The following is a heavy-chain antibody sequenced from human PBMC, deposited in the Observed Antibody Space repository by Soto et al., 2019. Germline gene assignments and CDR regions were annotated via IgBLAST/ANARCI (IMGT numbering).Heavy chain of an antibody. CDR1: GFTFSTDS. D-gene: IGHD6-19*01. CDR3: ARFFGSGFDY. V-gene: IGHV3-48*02. Sequence: SGGSLKLSCVASGFTFSTDSMNWVRQAPGKGLEWVAHISTSGATRYYADSVKGRFTISRDNAKTSLYLQMDSLRNEDTAVYYCARFFGSGFDYWGQGTLVTVSS. CDR2: ISTSGATR. J-gene: IGHJ4*02.